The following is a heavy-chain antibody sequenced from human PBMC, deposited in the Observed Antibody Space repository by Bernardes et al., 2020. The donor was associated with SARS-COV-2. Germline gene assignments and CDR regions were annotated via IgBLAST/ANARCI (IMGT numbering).Heavy chain of an antibody. J-gene: IGHJ6*02. CDR2: IYWDDNK. CDR1: GFSLSDNGVG. D-gene: IGHD5-12*01. CDR3: AHTRVSRGYSGYGYYYFYAIDV. V-gene: IGHV2-5*02. Sequence: SGPTLVKPTQTLTLTCAFSGFSLSDNGVGVGWIRQPPGKALEWLAVIYWDDNKRYSPSLESRLIITKDTSKNQVVLIMTFMDPVDTATYYCAHTRVSRGYSGYGYYYFYAIDVWGHGTTVTVSS.